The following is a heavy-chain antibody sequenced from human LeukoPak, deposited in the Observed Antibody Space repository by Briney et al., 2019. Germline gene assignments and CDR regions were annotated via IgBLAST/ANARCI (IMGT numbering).Heavy chain of an antibody. J-gene: IGHJ4*02. Sequence: GGSLRLSCAASGFTFSSYSMNWVRQAPGKGLEWVSSISSSSSYIYYVDSVKGRFTISRDNAKNSLYLQMNSLRAEDTAVYYCALLSTVRVDYWGQGTLVTVSS. CDR2: ISSSSSYI. CDR3: ALLSTVRVDY. CDR1: GFTFSSYS. D-gene: IGHD3-10*01. V-gene: IGHV3-21*01.